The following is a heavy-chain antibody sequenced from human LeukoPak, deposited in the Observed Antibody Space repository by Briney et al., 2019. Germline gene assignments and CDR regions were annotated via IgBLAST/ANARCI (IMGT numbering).Heavy chain of an antibody. CDR2: ISSSSSYI. CDR3: ARAHSGWYDY. CDR1: GFTFSSYS. V-gene: IGHV3-21*01. Sequence: PGGSLRLSCAASGFTFSSYSTNWVRQAPGKGLEWVSSISSSSSYIYYADSVKGRFTISRDNAKNSLYLQMNSLRAEDTAVYYCARAHSGWYDYWGQGTLVTVSS. J-gene: IGHJ4*02. D-gene: IGHD6-19*01.